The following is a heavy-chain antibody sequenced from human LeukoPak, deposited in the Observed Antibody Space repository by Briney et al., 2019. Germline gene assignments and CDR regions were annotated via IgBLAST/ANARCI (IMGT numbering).Heavy chain of an antibody. CDR1: GFTSSSYW. V-gene: IGHV3-23*01. J-gene: IGHJ4*02. CDR3: ANTEDYNFWSGDLPRFDY. Sequence: GGSLRLSCAASGFTSSSYWMSWVRQAPGKRLEWASGISGSGDSTYYADSVKGRFTTSRDNSKNTLYLQMSSPRAEDTAVYYCANTEDYNFWSGDLPRFDYWGQGTLVTVSS. CDR2: ISGSGDST. D-gene: IGHD3-3*01.